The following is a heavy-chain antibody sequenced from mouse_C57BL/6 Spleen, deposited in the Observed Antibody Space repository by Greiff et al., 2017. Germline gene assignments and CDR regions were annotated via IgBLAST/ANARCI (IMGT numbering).Heavy chain of an antibody. CDR3: ASRTTVVETYFDY. V-gene: IGHV5-6*02. CDR2: ISSGGSYT. J-gene: IGHJ2*01. CDR1: GFTFSSYG. Sequence: EVMLVESGGDLVKPGGSLKLSCAASGFTFSSYGMSWVRQTPDKRLEWVATISSGGSYTYYPDSVKGRFTISRDNAKNTLYLQMSCLKSENTAMYICASRTTVVETYFDYWGQGTTLTVSS. D-gene: IGHD1-1*01.